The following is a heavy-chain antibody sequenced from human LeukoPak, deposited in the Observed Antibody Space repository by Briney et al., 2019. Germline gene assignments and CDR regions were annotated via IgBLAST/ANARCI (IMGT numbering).Heavy chain of an antibody. D-gene: IGHD3-10*01. J-gene: IGHJ4*02. CDR3: LAAGGY. CDR1: GLTFSNYW. V-gene: IGHV3-7*01. Sequence: GGSLRLSCAASGLTFSNYWMNWLRQAPGKGLEWVAKIKPDGSEKYYVDSVKGRFTISRGNAKNSLFLQMSSLSAEDTAVYYCLAAGGYWGQGTLVTVSS. CDR2: IKPDGSEK.